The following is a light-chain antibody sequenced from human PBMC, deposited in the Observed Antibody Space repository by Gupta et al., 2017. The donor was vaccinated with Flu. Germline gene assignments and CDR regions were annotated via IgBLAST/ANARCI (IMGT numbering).Light chain of an antibody. CDR3: QQYNNGHLYT. CDR1: QSVSSN. Sequence: EIVMTQSPATLSVSPGERATLSCRASQSVSSNLAWYQQKPGQAPRLLIYGASTRATGIPARFSGSGSGTEFTLTISSLKSEDFAVYYCQQYNNGHLYTFGQGTKLEIK. CDR2: GAS. V-gene: IGKV3-15*01. J-gene: IGKJ2*01.